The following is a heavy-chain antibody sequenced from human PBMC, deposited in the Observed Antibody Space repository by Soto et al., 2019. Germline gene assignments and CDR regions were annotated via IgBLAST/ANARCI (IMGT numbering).Heavy chain of an antibody. J-gene: IGHJ6*02. Sequence: QVQLVQSGAEVKKPGSSVKVSCKASGGTFSSYAISWVRQAPGQGLEWMGGIIPIFGTANYAQKFQGRVTITADESTSTAYMELSSLRSEDTAVYYCARRLAAAGTPGPRYYYYYYGMDVWGQGTTVTVSS. V-gene: IGHV1-69*01. CDR3: ARRLAAAGTPGPRYYYYYYGMDV. CDR1: GGTFSSYA. CDR2: IIPIFGTA. D-gene: IGHD6-13*01.